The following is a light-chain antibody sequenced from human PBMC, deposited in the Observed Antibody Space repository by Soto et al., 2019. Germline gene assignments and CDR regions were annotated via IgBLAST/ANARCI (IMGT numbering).Light chain of an antibody. CDR1: SSDVGSYIF. CDR3: CSYAGSSTYV. J-gene: IGLJ1*01. CDR2: EGS. V-gene: IGLV2-23*01. Sequence: QSVLTQPASVYGSPGQSITISCTGTSSDVGSYIFVSWFQQHPGKAPKLMIYEGSKRPSGVSNRFSGSKSGNTASLTISGLQAEDEADYYCCSYAGSSTYVFGTGTKVTVL.